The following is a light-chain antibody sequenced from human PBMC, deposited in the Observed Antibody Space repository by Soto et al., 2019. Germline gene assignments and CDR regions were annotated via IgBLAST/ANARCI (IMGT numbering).Light chain of an antibody. CDR2: WAS. J-gene: IGKJ1*01. V-gene: IGKV4-1*01. CDR3: QQFFVTPWT. Sequence: DIALTQFPESLTVSPGETATIRYESSQSVLSHANNRSYLAWYQQRPGQPPKLVVFWASFRESGIPERFSGSGSATQFTLTISSLQPEDVAVYHCQQFFVTPWTFGQGTRVEIK. CDR1: QSVLSHANNRSY.